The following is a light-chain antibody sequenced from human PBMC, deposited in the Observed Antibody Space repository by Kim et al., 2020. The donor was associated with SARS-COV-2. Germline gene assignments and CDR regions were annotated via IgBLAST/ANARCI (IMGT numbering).Light chain of an antibody. Sequence: GQSITISCPGTIGDVGGYNYLSWDQKLPGKAPKFIIYNVNNRPSGVSQRFSGSKSGNTASLTISALQAEDEADYFCSSYTGTNLYVFGTGTKVTVL. V-gene: IGLV2-14*03. J-gene: IGLJ1*01. CDR1: IGDVGGYNY. CDR2: NVN. CDR3: SSYTGTNLYV.